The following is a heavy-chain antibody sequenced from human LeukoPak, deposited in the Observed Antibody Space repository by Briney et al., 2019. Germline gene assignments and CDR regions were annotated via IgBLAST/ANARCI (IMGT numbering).Heavy chain of an antibody. D-gene: IGHD5-24*01. V-gene: IGHV3-30*04. CDR3: ARDRRDGNNLAFHFDY. CDR1: EFIFSRYA. J-gene: IGHJ4*02. Sequence: AGGSLRLSCAASEFIFSRYAMHWVRQAPGRGLEWVAILSYDDTNEYYADSVAGRFTISRDNSKNTLYLQMNSLRPDDTAVYYCARDRRDGNNLAFHFDYWGQGTLVTVSS. CDR2: LSYDDTNE.